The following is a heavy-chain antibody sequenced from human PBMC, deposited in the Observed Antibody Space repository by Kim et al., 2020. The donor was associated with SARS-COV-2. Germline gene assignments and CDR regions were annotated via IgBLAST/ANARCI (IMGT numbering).Heavy chain of an antibody. V-gene: IGHV3-11*06. D-gene: IGHD6-6*01. CDR3: ARKYSSSSITHYYYYMDV. J-gene: IGHJ6*03. Sequence: KGRFTISRDNAKNSLYLQMNSLRAEDTAVYYCARKYSSSSITHYYYYMDVWGKGTTVTVSS.